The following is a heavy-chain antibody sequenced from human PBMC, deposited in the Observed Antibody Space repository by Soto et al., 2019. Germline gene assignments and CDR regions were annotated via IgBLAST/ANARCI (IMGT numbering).Heavy chain of an antibody. V-gene: IGHV5-51*01. CDR2: IYPGDSDT. D-gene: IGHD6-13*01. J-gene: IGHJ6*02. Sequence: GESLKISCKGSGDSFTSYWIGWVRQMPVKGLEWLGLIYPGDSDTRYSPSFQCQGTISADKSISTAYLQWSSMKASHTAMYYCASSLAAADTNYYYGMDVWGQGTLVTVSS. CDR3: ASSLAAADTNYYYGMDV. CDR1: GDSFTSYW.